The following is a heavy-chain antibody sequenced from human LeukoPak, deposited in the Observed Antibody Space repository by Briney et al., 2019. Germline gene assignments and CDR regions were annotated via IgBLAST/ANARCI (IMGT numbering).Heavy chain of an antibody. J-gene: IGHJ3*02. CDR2: ISWNSGTK. V-gene: IGHV3-20*04. Sequence: SGGSLRLSCAASGFTFDDYGMSWVRQAPGKGLEWVSGISWNSGTKGYADSVKGRFTISRDNANNSLSLQMNSLRAEDTAVYYCARVPLGAFDIWGQGTMVTVSS. CDR3: ARVPLGAFDI. CDR1: GFTFDDYG.